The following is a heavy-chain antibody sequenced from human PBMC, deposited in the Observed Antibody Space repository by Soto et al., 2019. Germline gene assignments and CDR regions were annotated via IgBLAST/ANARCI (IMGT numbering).Heavy chain of an antibody. CDR3: ARERGSGWPFDY. J-gene: IGHJ4*02. CDR1: SGSISSGNW. CDR2: ISQSGTT. D-gene: IGHD6-19*01. V-gene: IGHV4-4*02. Sequence: QVQLQESGPGLVKPSETLSLTCAVSSGSISSGNWLGWVRQSPGKGLEWIGEISQSGTTNYNVFLKSRVTISVDKSKNQFFLNLSSVTAADTAVYYCARERGSGWPFDYWGQGTLVTVSS.